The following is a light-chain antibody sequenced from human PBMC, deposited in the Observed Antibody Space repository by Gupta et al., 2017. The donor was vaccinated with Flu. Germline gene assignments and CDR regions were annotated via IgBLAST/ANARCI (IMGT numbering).Light chain of an antibody. V-gene: IGLV3-19*01. CDR1: SIRSYP. Sequence: ETVGITSQEDSIRSYPESWYQQKPGVAAVVVMSGKNKRPSGIAERFSGADSGNTASLTITGAQAEEEDDDYCSARDSSGNHVVFGGGTKVTVL. CDR2: GKN. J-gene: IGLJ2*01. CDR3: SARDSSGNHVV.